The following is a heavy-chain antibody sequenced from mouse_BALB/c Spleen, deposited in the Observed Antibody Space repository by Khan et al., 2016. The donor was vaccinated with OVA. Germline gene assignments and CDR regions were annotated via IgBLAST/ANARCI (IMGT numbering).Heavy chain of an antibody. V-gene: IGHV3-2*02. D-gene: IGHD1-1*01. J-gene: IGHJ2*01. CDR3: ARVYGGDFDY. CDR2: ISYCGNT. CDR1: DYSITSDYA. Sequence: EVQLQESGPGLVKPSQSLSLTCTVTDYSITSDYAWNWIRQFPGNKLEWMGFISYCGNTNYNPSLKSRISITRDTSKNQFFLQLNSVTTEDTATYYCARVYGGDFDYWGQGTTLTVSS.